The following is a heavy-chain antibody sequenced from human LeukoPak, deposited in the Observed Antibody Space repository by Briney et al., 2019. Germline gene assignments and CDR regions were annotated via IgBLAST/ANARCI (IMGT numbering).Heavy chain of an antibody. CDR3: STLRMPRGGGLRLYFYDY. V-gene: IGHV3-15*01. Sequence: PGGSLRLSCAASGFTFSNARMSWVRQAPGKGLEWVGRIRSTTDGGTTDYAAPVKGRFTVSRDDSINTLYLELNSLKTEDTAVYYCSTLRMPRGGGLRLYFYDYWGQGALVTVSS. CDR1: GFTFSNAR. J-gene: IGHJ4*02. CDR2: IRSTTDGGTT. D-gene: IGHD3-16*01.